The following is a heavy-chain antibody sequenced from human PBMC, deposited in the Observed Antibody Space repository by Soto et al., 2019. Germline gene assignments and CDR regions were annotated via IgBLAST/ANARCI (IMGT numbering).Heavy chain of an antibody. D-gene: IGHD1-26*01. CDR1: GGSISSGGYY. CDR2: IYKSGNT. Sequence: SETLSLTCTVSGGSISSGGYYWSWIRQHPGKGLEWIGYIYKSGNTYYNPSLKSRVTISIDTPKNQFSLKLSSVTAADTAVYYCARDSGDGFNLVDYWGQGTLVTVSS. CDR3: ARDSGDGFNLVDY. V-gene: IGHV4-31*03. J-gene: IGHJ4*02.